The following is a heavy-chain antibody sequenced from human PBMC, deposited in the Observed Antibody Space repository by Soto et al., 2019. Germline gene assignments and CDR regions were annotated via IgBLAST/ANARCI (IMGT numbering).Heavy chain of an antibody. CDR3: ARDNLYYYDSSGYYSRDGMDV. CDR2: ISYDGSNK. D-gene: IGHD3-22*01. Sequence: GGSLRLSCAASGFTFSSYAMHWVRQAPGKGLEWVAVISYDGSNKYYADSVKGRFTISRDNSKNTLYLQMNSLRAEDTAVYYCARDNLYYYDSSGYYSRDGMDVWGQGTTVTVSS. J-gene: IGHJ6*02. V-gene: IGHV3-30-3*01. CDR1: GFTFSSYA.